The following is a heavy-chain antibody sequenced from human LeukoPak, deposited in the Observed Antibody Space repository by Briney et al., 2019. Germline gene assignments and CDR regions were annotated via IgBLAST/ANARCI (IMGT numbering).Heavy chain of an antibody. D-gene: IGHD6-13*01. CDR3: ARDGVNTIGYSSSWCPSRGFDY. Sequence: GGSLRLSCAASGFTFSSYAMHWVRQAPGKGLEWVAVISYDGSNKYYADSVKGRFTISRDNSKNTLYLQMNSLRAEDTAVYYCARDGVNTIGYSSSWCPSRGFDYWGQGTLVTVSS. CDR1: GFTFSSYA. J-gene: IGHJ4*02. CDR2: ISYDGSNK. V-gene: IGHV3-30-3*01.